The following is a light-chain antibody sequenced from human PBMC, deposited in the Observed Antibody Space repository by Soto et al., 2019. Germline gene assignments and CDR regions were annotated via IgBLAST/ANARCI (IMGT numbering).Light chain of an antibody. J-gene: IGLJ1*01. CDR3: VSYTTRASYV. Sequence: QSVLTQPASVSGSPGQSITISCTGTSSDVGNYIFVSWYRQHPGKAPKLMIYDINNRPSGVSNRFYGSKSGNTASLTISGLQAEDEADYYCVSYTTRASYVFGTGTKVTVL. V-gene: IGLV2-14*01. CDR2: DIN. CDR1: SSDVGNYIF.